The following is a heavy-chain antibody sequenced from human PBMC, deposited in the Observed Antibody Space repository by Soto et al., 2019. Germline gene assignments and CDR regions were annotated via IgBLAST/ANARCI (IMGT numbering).Heavy chain of an antibody. CDR2: IYYSGTT. Sequence: SETLSLTCAVSGGSISSSNWWSWVRQPPGKGLEWIGEIYYSGTTKYNPSLKSRVTISVDKSKNQFSLKMYSVTAADTAVYYCARDQGYCSGGSCYVFDSWGQGTLVTVSS. J-gene: IGHJ4*02. V-gene: IGHV4-4*02. D-gene: IGHD2-15*01. CDR1: GGSISSSNW. CDR3: ARDQGYCSGGSCYVFDS.